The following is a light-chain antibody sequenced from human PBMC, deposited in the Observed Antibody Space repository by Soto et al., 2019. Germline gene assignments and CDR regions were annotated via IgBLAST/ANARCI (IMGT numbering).Light chain of an antibody. J-gene: IGLJ1*01. CDR3: SSTYARSNVFV. CDR1: RSDVGGYNY. V-gene: IGLV2-8*01. Sequence: QSVLTQPPSASGSLGQSVTISCTGTRSDVGGYNYVSWYQQHPGKARKLLIYEVSKRPSGVPDRFSGSKSGNTASLTVSGLQAEDEADYHCSSTYARSNVFVFGTGNKVTVL. CDR2: EVS.